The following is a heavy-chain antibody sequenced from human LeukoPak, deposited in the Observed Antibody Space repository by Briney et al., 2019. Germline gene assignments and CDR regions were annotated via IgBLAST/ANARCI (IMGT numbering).Heavy chain of an antibody. D-gene: IGHD3-3*01. CDR3: ARVPLYDFWSGYLPPYYYMDV. Sequence: SETLSLTCTVSGGSVSSGSYYWSWIRQPAGKGLEWIGRIYTSGSTNYNPSLKSRVTISVDTSKNQFSLKLSSVTAADTTVYYCARVPLYDFWSGYLPPYYYMDVWGKGTTVTVSS. J-gene: IGHJ6*03. CDR2: IYTSGST. CDR1: GGSVSSGSYY. V-gene: IGHV4-61*02.